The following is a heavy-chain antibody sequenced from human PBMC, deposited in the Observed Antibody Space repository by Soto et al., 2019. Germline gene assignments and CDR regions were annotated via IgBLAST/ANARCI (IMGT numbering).Heavy chain of an antibody. Sequence: ASGKVSCQASGSTFTRYVISLLRQAPVQVLEWMGCISAYNGNRNYAQKLQGSVTMTTDTSTRTDYMELRRLRSDDTAVYYCARVSYDILPGYYHYVYYYYGMDVWGQGTTVPFP. CDR1: GSTFTRYV. CDR2: ISAYNGNR. J-gene: IGHJ6*02. V-gene: IGHV1-18*04. D-gene: IGHD3-9*01. CDR3: ARVSYDILPGYYHYVYYYYGMDV.